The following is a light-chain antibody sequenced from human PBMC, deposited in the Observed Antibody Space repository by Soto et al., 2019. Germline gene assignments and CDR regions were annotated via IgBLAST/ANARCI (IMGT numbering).Light chain of an antibody. CDR1: QSISDN. CDR2: GAS. V-gene: IGKV3-15*01. Sequence: EIVMTQSPATLSVSPGERATLSCRASQSISDNLAWYQQKPGQAPRLLIYGASTGATSIPARFSGSGSGTEFTLTISSLQSEDFAVYYCQHHGGSPITFGQGTRLEIK. CDR3: QHHGGSPIT. J-gene: IGKJ5*01.